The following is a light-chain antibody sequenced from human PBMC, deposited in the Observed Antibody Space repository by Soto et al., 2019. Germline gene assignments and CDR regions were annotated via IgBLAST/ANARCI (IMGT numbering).Light chain of an antibody. Sequence: QSALTQPPSASGSPGQSVTISCTGTSSDVGGYDYVSWYQQRPGKAPKVIIYDVTKRPSGVPDRFSASKSGNTASLTVSGLPAEDEADYYCSSYAGSNNRVLFGGGTKLTVL. CDR2: DVT. CDR1: SSDVGGYDY. V-gene: IGLV2-8*01. J-gene: IGLJ2*01. CDR3: SSYAGSNNRVL.